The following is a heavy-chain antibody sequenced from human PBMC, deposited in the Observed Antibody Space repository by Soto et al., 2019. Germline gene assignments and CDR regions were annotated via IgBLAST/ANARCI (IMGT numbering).Heavy chain of an antibody. CDR3: GRHVSIAEAVQFVAC. Sequence: PSDTLSLTCTVSGGSISSYDGGGIRQHTGKGLEWIGSIYYSGSTYYNPSLKSRVTISVDTSKNQFSLKLSSVTAADTAVYYCGRHVSIAEAVQFVACWGHGTHVPVSS. V-gene: IGHV4-39*01. D-gene: IGHD6-19*01. CDR2: IYYSGST. CDR1: GGSISSYD. J-gene: IGHJ4*01.